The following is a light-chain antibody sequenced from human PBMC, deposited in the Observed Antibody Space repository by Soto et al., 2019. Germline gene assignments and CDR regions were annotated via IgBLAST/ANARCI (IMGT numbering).Light chain of an antibody. V-gene: IGKV3-20*01. J-gene: IGKJ2*01. CDR2: GAS. Sequence: EIVLTQSPGTLSLSPGERATLSCRASQSVSSSYLAWYQQNPGQAPRLLIYGASSRATGIPDRFSGSGSGTDFTLTISSLEPADFAVYYCQQYGSSPGYTFGQGTKLEIK. CDR1: QSVSSSY. CDR3: QQYGSSPGYT.